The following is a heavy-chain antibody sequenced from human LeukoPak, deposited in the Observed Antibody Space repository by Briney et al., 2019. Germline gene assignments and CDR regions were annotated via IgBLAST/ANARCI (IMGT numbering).Heavy chain of an antibody. CDR1: GFTFSSSA. D-gene: IGHD5-18*01. Sequence: GGSLRLSCAASGFTFSSSAMSWVRQVPGKGLEWVSAITGSGGTTYYADSVKGRFTISRDTSKNTLYLQMNSLRVEDTAVYYCAGRVTGYSSGYVHWGQGTLVTVSS. V-gene: IGHV3-23*01. CDR2: ITGSGGTT. CDR3: AGRVTGYSSGYVH. J-gene: IGHJ4*02.